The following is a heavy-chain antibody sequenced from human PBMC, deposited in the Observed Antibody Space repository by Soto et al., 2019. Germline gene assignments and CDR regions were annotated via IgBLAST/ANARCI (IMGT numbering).Heavy chain of an antibody. J-gene: IGHJ4*02. V-gene: IGHV3-48*02. CDR3: ATEATLDY. D-gene: IGHD1-26*01. Sequence: GGSLRLSCAASGFTFSNYNMNWVRQAPGKGLEWITYISGSSSTIYYADSVKDRFTISRDNSKNSLYLQMNSLRDEDRARYYCATEATLDYWGLGTLVTVSS. CDR1: GFTFSNYN. CDR2: ISGSSSTI.